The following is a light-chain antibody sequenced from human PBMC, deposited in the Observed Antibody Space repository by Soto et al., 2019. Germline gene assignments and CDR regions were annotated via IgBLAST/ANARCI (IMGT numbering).Light chain of an antibody. CDR2: DVS. CDR3: CSYAGSYTPV. Sequence: QSALTQPRSVSGSPGQSVTISCTGTSSDVGTYNYVSWYQQHPGKAPKLMIYDVSQRPSGVPDRFSGSKSGNTASLTISGLQAEDECDYYCCSYAGSYTPVFGGGTKLTVL. V-gene: IGLV2-11*01. CDR1: SSDVGTYNY. J-gene: IGLJ2*01.